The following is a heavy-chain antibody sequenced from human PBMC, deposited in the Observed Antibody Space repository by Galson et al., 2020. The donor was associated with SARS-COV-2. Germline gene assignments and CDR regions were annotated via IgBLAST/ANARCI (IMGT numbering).Heavy chain of an antibody. D-gene: IGHD5-18*01. V-gene: IGHV1-69*10. CDR1: GGTFSSNA. J-gene: IGHJ6*03. CDR2: IIPILGIA. Sequence: SVKVSCKSSGGTFSSNAISWVRQAPGQGLEWMGGIIPILGIANYAQKFQDRVTITADKSTSTAYMELSSLRSEDTAVYYCAIGDRLAAPDAGIQRWSGVYYCCYMDVWGKGTTVTVSS. CDR3: AIGDRLAAPDAGIQRWSGVYYCCYMDV.